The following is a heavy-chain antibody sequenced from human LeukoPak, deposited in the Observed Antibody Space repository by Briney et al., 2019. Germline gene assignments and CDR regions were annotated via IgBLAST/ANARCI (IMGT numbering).Heavy chain of an antibody. V-gene: IGHV3-30*07. CDR1: GFALSNSA. D-gene: IGHD6-13*01. J-gene: IGHJ4*02. Sequence: GGSLRLSCGASGFALSNSAVHWVRQAPAGGLQWVAVASHDGTNKYYADSVKGRFTISRDNSKNTLYLEMNSVRLEDTAVYYCARVLFPTAGTSFDLCGQGTRVTVSS. CDR3: ARVLFPTAGTSFDL. CDR2: ASHDGTNK.